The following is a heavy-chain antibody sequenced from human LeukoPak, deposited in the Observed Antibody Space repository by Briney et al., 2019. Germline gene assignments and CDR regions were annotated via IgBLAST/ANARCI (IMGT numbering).Heavy chain of an antibody. CDR2: IFDNGAPT. J-gene: IGHJ3*02. CDR3: TEGVGGGRDAYDI. Sequence: SGGSLRLSCVASGFPFGRHARTWVRQAPGKGLEWVSSIFDNGAPTYYADSVKGRFTISRDNSKNTVYVTMGRRGGEDTAVYYCTEGVGGGRDAYDIWGKGTMVTVSS. V-gene: IGHV3-23*01. CDR1: GFPFGRHA. D-gene: IGHD3-16*01.